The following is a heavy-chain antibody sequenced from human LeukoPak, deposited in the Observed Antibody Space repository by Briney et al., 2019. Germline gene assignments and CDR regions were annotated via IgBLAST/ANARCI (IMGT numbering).Heavy chain of an antibody. D-gene: IGHD5-24*01. V-gene: IGHV2-5*02. CDR3: AHSRIVATIAKGYFDY. CDR1: GFSLSTSGVG. Sequence: GPTLVKPTQTLTLTRTFSGFSLSTSGVGVRWIRQPPGKALEWLALIYWDGDKRYSPSLKSRLTITKDTSKNQVVLTMTNMDPVDTATYYCAHSRIVATIAKGYFDYWGQGTLVTVSS. J-gene: IGHJ4*02. CDR2: IYWDGDK.